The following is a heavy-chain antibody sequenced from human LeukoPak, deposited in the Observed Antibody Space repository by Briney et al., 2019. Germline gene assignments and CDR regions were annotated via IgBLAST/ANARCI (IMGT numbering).Heavy chain of an antibody. Sequence: SETLALTCTVSGGSISTYFWSWIRQPPGRGLEWIGHNYYSGRTNYNPPLKSRVTISVDTSKNQFSLKLSSVTAADTAVYYCARDTYYYDSGGYDDAFDIWGPGTTVTVSS. CDR2: NYYSGRT. V-gene: IGHV4-59*12. J-gene: IGHJ3*02. D-gene: IGHD3-22*01. CDR3: ARDTYYYDSGGYDDAFDI. CDR1: GGSISTYF.